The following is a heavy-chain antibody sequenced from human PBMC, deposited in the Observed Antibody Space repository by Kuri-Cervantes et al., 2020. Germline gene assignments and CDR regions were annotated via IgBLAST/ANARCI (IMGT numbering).Heavy chain of an antibody. J-gene: IGHJ6*02. Sequence: GESLKISCAASGFTFSSYGMHWVRQAPGKGLEWVAVISYDGNKKYYADSVKGRFTISRDNSKNTLYLQRNSLRAEDTDVYYCAKVYRGGSEGMDVWGQGTTVTVSS. CDR1: GFTFSSYG. CDR3: AKVYRGGSEGMDV. D-gene: IGHD3-16*01. V-gene: IGHV3-30*18. CDR2: ISYDGNKK.